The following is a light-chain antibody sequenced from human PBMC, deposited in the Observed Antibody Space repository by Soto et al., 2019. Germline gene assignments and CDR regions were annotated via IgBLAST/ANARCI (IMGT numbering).Light chain of an antibody. V-gene: IGKV3-20*01. CDR1: RTMSIRY. CDR3: QQYGYSPNT. CDR2: SAS. J-gene: IGKJ2*01. Sequence: EIVLTQSPGILSLSPGERATLSCRASRTMSIRYLACYQQKPGQAPRLLIYSASSRATGIPDRFSGSGSETDFTLTISSLEPEDFAVYYCQQYGYSPNTFGQGTKLEIK.